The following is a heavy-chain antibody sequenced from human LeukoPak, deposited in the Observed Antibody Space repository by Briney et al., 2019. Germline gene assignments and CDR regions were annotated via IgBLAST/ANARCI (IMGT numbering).Heavy chain of an antibody. CDR3: ARDLDCSSTSCYVRWFDP. V-gene: IGHV4-59*12. D-gene: IGHD2-2*01. CDR1: GGSISSYY. J-gene: IGHJ5*02. CDR2: IYYSGST. Sequence: SETLSLTCTVSGGSISSYYWSCIRQPPGKGLEWIGYIYYSGSTNYNPSLKSRVTISVDTSKNQLSLKLSSVTAADTAVYYCARDLDCSSTSCYVRWFDPWGQGTLVTVSS.